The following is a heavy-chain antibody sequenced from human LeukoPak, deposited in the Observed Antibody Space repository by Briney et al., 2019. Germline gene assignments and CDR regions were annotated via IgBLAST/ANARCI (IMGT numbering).Heavy chain of an antibody. Sequence: GGSLRLSCAASGFTFNSYSMNWFRQAPGKGLEWVSYISSTNGYIYYADSVRGRFTISRDNAKNSLSLQMNSLRAEDTAVYYCARGRSTWHLDYWGQGTLVTVSS. D-gene: IGHD1-26*01. V-gene: IGHV3-21*01. CDR2: ISSTNGYI. CDR1: GFTFNSYS. CDR3: ARGRSTWHLDY. J-gene: IGHJ4*02.